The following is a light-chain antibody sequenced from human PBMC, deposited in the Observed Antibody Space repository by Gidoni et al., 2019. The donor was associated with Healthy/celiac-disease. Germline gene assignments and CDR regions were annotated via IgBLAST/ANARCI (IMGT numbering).Light chain of an antibody. Sequence: QPVLTQSSSASASLGSSVNLTCPMSSGHSSYIIAWHQQQPGKATRYLMKLEGSGSYNKGSGVPDRFSGSSSGADRYLTISNLQSEDEADYYCETWDSNPHVVFGGGTKLTVL. CDR3: ETWDSNPHVV. V-gene: IGLV4-60*03. J-gene: IGLJ2*01. CDR1: SGHSSYI. CDR2: LEGSGSY.